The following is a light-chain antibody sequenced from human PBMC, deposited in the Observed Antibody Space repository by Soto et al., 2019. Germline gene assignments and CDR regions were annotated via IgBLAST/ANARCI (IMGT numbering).Light chain of an antibody. V-gene: IGLV6-57*04. CDR3: QSYDSSNQGV. CDR1: SGGIASTY. CDR2: EDN. J-gene: IGLJ2*01. Sequence: NFMLTQPHSVSESPGKTVTISCTRSSGGIASTYVQWYQQRPGSAPTTVIYEDNQRPSGVPDRFSGSIDSSSNSASLTISGLKTEDEADYYCQSYDSSNQGVFGGETKLTVL.